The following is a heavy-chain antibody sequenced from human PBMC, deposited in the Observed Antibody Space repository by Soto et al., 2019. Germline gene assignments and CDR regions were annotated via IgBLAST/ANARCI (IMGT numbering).Heavy chain of an antibody. CDR1: GFTFSAYW. CDR2: INRDGSKK. V-gene: IGHV3-7*05. CDR3: ARDVSPGSSTLYLDAFDI. J-gene: IGHJ3*02. D-gene: IGHD3-10*01. Sequence: EVQLEESGGDLVQPGGSLRLSCAASGFTFSAYWMTWVRQAPGKGLEWVANINRDGSKKSYLDSVRGRFTISRDNVGNSRFPQMDSLRADDTALYYCARDVSPGSSTLYLDAFDIWGQGTMVTVSS.